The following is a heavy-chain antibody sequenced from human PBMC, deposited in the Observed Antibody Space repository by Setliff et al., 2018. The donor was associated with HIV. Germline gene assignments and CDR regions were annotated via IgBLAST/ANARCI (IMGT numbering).Heavy chain of an antibody. CDR2: IYYTGIP. CDR1: GTSINSHY. CDR3: ARAASYYDSSGYWAPPKYFDY. Sequence: TSETLSLTCTVSGTSINSHYWSWIRQTPGKGLQWIGLIYYTGIPTYNPSLEGRITMSVDRSKNQFSLRLTSVTAADTAMYYCARAASYYDSSGYWAPPKYFDYWGQGTLVTVSS. V-gene: IGHV4-59*11. J-gene: IGHJ4*02. D-gene: IGHD3-22*01.